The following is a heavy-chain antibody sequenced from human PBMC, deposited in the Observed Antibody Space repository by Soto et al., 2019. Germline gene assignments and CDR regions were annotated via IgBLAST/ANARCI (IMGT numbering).Heavy chain of an antibody. Sequence: PGGSLRLSCAASGFTFSSYGMHWVRQAPGKGLEWVAVISYDGSNKYYADSVKGRFTISRDNSKNTLYLQMNSLRAEDTAVYYCAKDFVVAAPRLGYYYGMDVWGQGTTVTVSS. CDR1: GFTFSSYG. J-gene: IGHJ6*02. CDR2: ISYDGSNK. D-gene: IGHD2-15*01. V-gene: IGHV3-30*18. CDR3: AKDFVVAAPRLGYYYGMDV.